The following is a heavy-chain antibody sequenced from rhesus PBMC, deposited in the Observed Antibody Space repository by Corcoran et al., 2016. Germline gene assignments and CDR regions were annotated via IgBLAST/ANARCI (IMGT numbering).Heavy chain of an antibody. CDR1: GGSISNYYW. V-gene: IGHV4-93*02. CDR3: ASTDCSNSDCSSGDY. CDR2: SYGIGGTT. Sequence: QVQLQESGPAVVKPSETLSLTCAVSGGSISNYYWWSWIRQSPGKGVEWFGGSYGIGGTTEHHPSLRSRVSSYMDPSKDPLSLRVTSVTAADAAVYYCASTDCSNSDCSSGDYWGQGVLVTVSS. J-gene: IGHJ4*01. D-gene: IGHD2-15*01.